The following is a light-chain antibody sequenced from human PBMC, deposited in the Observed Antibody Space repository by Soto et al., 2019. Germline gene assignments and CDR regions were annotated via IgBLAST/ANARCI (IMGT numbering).Light chain of an antibody. V-gene: IGKV3-11*01. J-gene: IGKJ4*01. CDR1: QSVSSY. CDR3: QPRSNWT. Sequence: EIVLTQSPATLSLSPGERATLSCRASQSVSSYLAWYQQKPGQAPRLLIYDASNRATGIPARFSGSGSGTGFTLTVSSLEPEDFAVYYCQPRSNWTFGGRNKVEIK. CDR2: DAS.